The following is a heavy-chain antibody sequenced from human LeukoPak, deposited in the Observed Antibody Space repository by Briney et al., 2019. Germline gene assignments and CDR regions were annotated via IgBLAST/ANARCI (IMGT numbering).Heavy chain of an antibody. CDR2: IKQDGSEK. V-gene: IGHV3-7*01. CDR1: GFTFSSYA. CDR3: ARDSMVRGVNYFDY. D-gene: IGHD3-10*01. J-gene: IGHJ4*02. Sequence: GGSLRLSCAASGFTFSSYAMSWVRQAPGKGLEWVANIKQDGSEKYYVDSVKGRFTISRDNAKNSLYLQMNNLRAEDTAVYYCARDSMVRGVNYFDYWGQGTLVTVSS.